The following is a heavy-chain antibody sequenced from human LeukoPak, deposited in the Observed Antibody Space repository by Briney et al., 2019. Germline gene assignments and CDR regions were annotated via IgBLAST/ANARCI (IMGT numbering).Heavy chain of an antibody. CDR3: ARGYDSSGTYYYYYYMDV. D-gene: IGHD3-22*01. J-gene: IGHJ6*03. CDR1: GGSISSSSYY. CDR2: IYYSGST. V-gene: IGHV4-39*07. Sequence: SETLSLTCTVSGGSISSSSYYWGWIRQPPGKGLEWIGSIYYSGSTYYNPSLKSRVTISVDTSKNQFSLKLSSVTAADTAVYYCARGYDSSGTYYYYYYMDVWGKGTTVTVSS.